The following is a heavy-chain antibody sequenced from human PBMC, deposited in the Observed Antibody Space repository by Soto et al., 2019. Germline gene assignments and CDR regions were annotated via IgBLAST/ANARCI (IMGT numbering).Heavy chain of an antibody. CDR3: ARGPGIAAAGKFDY. J-gene: IGHJ4*02. D-gene: IGHD6-13*01. V-gene: IGHV1-2*02. CDR1: GYTFTGYY. Sequence: QVQLVQSGAEVKKPGASVKVSCKASGYTFTGYYMHWVRQAPGQGLEWMGWINPNSGDTNYAQKFQGRVTTTRDTSISTAYMDLSSLRSDDTAVYYCARGPGIAAAGKFDYWGQGTLLTVSS. CDR2: INPNSGDT.